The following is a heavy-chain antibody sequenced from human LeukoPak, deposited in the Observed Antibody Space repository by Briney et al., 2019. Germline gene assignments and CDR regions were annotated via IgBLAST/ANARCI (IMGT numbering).Heavy chain of an antibody. CDR1: GYTFTSYD. V-gene: IGHV1-8*01. D-gene: IGHD3-22*01. CDR2: MNPNSGNT. Sequence: GASVKVSCKASGYTFTSYDINWVRQATGQGLEWMGWMNPNSGNTGYAQKFQGRVTMTRNTSTSTAYMELSSLRSEDTAVYYCARVPYYYDSSGRTGPTWGQGTLVTVSS. CDR3: ARVPYYYDSSGRTGPT. J-gene: IGHJ5*02.